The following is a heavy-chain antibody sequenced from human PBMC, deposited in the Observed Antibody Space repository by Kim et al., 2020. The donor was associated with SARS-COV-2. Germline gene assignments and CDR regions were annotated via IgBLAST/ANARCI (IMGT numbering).Heavy chain of an antibody. Sequence: APKFPGRVTMTRNHSKSTAYMELSSLRAEDTAVYYCARWNFDYGDYHFDYWGQGTLVTVSS. J-gene: IGHJ4*02. V-gene: IGHV1-8*01. D-gene: IGHD4-17*01. CDR3: ARWNFDYGDYHFDY.